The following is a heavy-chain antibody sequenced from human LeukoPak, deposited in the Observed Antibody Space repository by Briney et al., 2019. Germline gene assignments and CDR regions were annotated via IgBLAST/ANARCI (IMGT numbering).Heavy chain of an antibody. J-gene: IGHJ4*02. CDR1: GYSISSGYY. CDR3: ARHGTVTTNFDY. D-gene: IGHD4-17*01. CDR2: IYHSGRT. Sequence: SETLSLTCTVSGYSISSGYYWGWIRQPPGKGLEWIGSIYHSGRTYYNPSLKSRVTISVDTSKNQFSLNLSSVTAADAAVYYCARHGTVTTNFDYWGQGTLVTVSS. V-gene: IGHV4-38-2*02.